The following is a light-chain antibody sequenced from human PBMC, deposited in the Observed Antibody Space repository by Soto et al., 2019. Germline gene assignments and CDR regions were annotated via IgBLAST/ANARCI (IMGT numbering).Light chain of an antibody. CDR1: QSVSSSY. CDR3: QQYGSSPKT. J-gene: IGKJ2*01. CDR2: GAS. V-gene: IGKV3-20*01. Sequence: EIVLTQSPRTLSLSPGERATLSCRAIQSVSSSYLAWYQQKPGQAPRPLIYGASSRATGIPDRFSGSGSGTDFTLTISRLEPEDFAVYYCQQYGSSPKTFGQGTKLEIK.